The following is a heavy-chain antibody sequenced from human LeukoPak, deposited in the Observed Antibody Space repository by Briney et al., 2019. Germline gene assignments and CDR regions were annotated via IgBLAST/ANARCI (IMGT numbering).Heavy chain of an antibody. V-gene: IGHV1-69*13. D-gene: IGHD3-3*01. J-gene: IGHJ3*02. Sequence: ASVKVSCKASGGTFSSYAISWVRQAPGQGLEWMGGIIPIFGTANYAQKFQGRVTITADESTSTAYVELSSLRSEDTAVYYCARLKEWAFDIWGQGTMVTVSS. CDR3: ARLKEWAFDI. CDR1: GGTFSSYA. CDR2: IIPIFGTA.